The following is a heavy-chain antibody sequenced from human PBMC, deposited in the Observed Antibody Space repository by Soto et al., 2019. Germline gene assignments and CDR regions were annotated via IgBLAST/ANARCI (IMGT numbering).Heavy chain of an antibody. CDR2: IYYGGST. D-gene: IGHD3-22*01. V-gene: IGHV4-59*01. CDR1: GGSISSYY. J-gene: IGHJ4*02. CDR3: ARGNYYDFDY. Sequence: SETLSLTCTVSGGSISSYYWSWIRQPPGKGLEWIGYIYYGGSTNYNPSLKSRVTISVDTSKNQFSLKLSSVTAADTAVYYCARGNYYDFDYWGQGTLVTVSS.